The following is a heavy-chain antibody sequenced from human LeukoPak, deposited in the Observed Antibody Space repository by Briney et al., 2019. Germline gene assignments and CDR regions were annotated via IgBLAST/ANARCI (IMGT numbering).Heavy chain of an antibody. V-gene: IGHV4-59*01. CDR3: ARWGIAELGPSAFDI. CDR1: GGSISSYY. J-gene: IGHJ3*02. CDR2: IYYSGST. D-gene: IGHD6-13*01. Sequence: SETLSLTCTVSGGSISSYYWSWIRQPPGKGLEWIGYIYYSGSTNYNPSLKSRVTISVDTSKNQFSLKLSSVTAADTAVYYCARWGIAELGPSAFDIWGQGTMVTVSS.